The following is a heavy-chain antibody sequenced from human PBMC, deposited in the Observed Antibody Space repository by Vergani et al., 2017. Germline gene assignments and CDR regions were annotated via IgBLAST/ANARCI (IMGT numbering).Heavy chain of an antibody. CDR3: ARWVVVVAANRFDP. D-gene: IGHD2-15*01. CDR1: GGSISSSSYY. CDR2: IYYSGST. J-gene: IGHJ5*02. V-gene: IGHV4-39*01. Sequence: QLQLQESGPGLVKPSETLSLTCTVSGGSISSSSYYWGWIRQPPGKGLGWVGCIYYSGSTYYNPSLKSRGTISVDTSKNQFSLKLSSVTAGDTAVYYCARWVVVVAANRFDPWGQGTLVTVSS.